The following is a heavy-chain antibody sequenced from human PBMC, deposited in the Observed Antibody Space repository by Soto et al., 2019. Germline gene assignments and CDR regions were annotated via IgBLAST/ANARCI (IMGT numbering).Heavy chain of an antibody. CDR3: GRGDFPAVVDY. D-gene: IGHD6-6*01. J-gene: IGHJ4*02. CDR1: GAFISSGAFY. CDR2: LSHSGRT. V-gene: IGHV4-39*01. Sequence: QLQMQESGPGLLKPSETLSLTCSVSGAFISSGAFYWGWFRQPPGKGLEWIGSLSHSGRTFYHASLRSRVEISVAPLQFSLRLNSVSAADTAIYYCGRGDFPAVVDYWVRGSLVTVSS.